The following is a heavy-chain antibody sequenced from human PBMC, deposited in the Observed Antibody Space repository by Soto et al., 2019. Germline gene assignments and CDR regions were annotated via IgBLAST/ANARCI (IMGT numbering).Heavy chain of an antibody. CDR3: AKRGDDFWTGEYYYFES. V-gene: IGHV3-23*01. D-gene: IGHD3-3*01. CDR2: IGGRGDAT. J-gene: IGHJ4*02. CDR1: GFTFNSYA. Sequence: GGSLRLSCAASGFTFNSYAMSWVRQAPGKGLEWVSGIGGRGDATYYADSVKGRFTIFRDNSKNTLYLQMNNLRVDDTALYYCAKRGDDFWTGEYYYFESWGRGTLVTVSS.